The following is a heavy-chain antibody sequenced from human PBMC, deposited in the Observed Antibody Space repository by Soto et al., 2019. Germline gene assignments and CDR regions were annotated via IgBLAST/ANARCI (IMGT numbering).Heavy chain of an antibody. D-gene: IGHD3-10*02. CDR3: AKDKGPHDV. J-gene: IGHJ4*02. V-gene: IGHV3-23*01. Sequence: GGSMILSCAASGFTFSSYAMSWVRQAPGRGLEWVSAISGSGGSTYYADSVKGRFTISRDNSKNTLYLQMNSLRAEDTAVYYCAKDKGPHDVWGQGTLVTVSS. CDR2: ISGSGGST. CDR1: GFTFSSYA.